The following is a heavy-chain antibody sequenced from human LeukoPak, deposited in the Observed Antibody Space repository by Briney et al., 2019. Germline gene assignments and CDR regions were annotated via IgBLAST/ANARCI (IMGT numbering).Heavy chain of an antibody. V-gene: IGHV1-69*04. CDR1: GGTFSSYA. CDR2: IIPILGIA. CDR3: ARDVRLGELSAYYFDY. D-gene: IGHD3-16*02. Sequence: ASVKVSCKASGGTFSSYAISWVRQAPGQGLEWMGRIIPILGIANYAQKFQGRVTITADKSTSTAYMELSSLRSEDTAVYYCARDVRLGELSAYYFDYWGQGTLVTVSS. J-gene: IGHJ4*02.